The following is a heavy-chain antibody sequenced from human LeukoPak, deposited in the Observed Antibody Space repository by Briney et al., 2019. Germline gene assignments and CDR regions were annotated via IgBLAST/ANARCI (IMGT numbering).Heavy chain of an antibody. D-gene: IGHD4-23*01. CDR3: GSWRWSVDY. CDR1: GGSFSGYY. CDR2: INHSGNT. Sequence: PSETLSLTCAVYGGSFSGYYWSWIRQPPGKGLEWIGEINHSGNTNYNPSLKSRVTISVDTSKNQFSLKLSSVTAADTAVYYCGSWRWSVDYWGQGTLVTVSS. V-gene: IGHV4-34*01. J-gene: IGHJ4*02.